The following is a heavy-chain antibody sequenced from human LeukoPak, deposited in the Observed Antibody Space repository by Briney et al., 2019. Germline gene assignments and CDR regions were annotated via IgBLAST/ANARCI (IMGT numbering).Heavy chain of an antibody. Sequence: GGSLRLSCAASGFTFANAWMNWVRQAPGKGLEWVGRIKTKTDGGTTDYAASVKGRFIISRDDSKSTLYLQMNSLKTEDTAVYYCTTAVSSGWYWYFDLWGRGTRVAVSS. CDR2: IKTKTDGGTT. V-gene: IGHV3-15*07. J-gene: IGHJ2*01. D-gene: IGHD6-19*01. CDR3: TTAVSSGWYWYFDL. CDR1: GFTFANAW.